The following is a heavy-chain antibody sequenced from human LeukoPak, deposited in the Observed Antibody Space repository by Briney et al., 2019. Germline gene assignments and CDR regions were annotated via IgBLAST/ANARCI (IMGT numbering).Heavy chain of an antibody. CDR2: ISYDGSNK. V-gene: IGHV3-30-3*01. CDR1: GFTFSSYA. CDR3: AKDRYYDSSGYYLIVDAIDI. Sequence: GGSLRLSCAASGFTFSSYAMHWVRQAPGKGLEWVAVISYDGSNKYYADSVKGRFTISRDNSKNTLYLQMNSLRAEDTAVYYCAKDRYYDSSGYYLIVDAIDIWGQGTMVTVSS. J-gene: IGHJ3*02. D-gene: IGHD3-22*01.